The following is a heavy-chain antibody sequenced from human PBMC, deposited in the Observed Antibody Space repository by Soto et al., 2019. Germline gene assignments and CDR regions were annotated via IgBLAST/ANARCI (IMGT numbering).Heavy chain of an antibody. CDR2: VYISGST. CDR1: GGSIRTYY. CDR3: ASGGRDGFDV. Sequence: QVQLQESGPGLVKPSETLSLTCTVSGGSIRTYYWNWIRQSAGRGLEWIGRVYISGSTNYHPPLKCRVAMSVDASNNQFSLKVTFVTAADTAVYYCASGGRDGFDVWGQGTMVTV. D-gene: IGHD3-3*01. V-gene: IGHV4-4*07. J-gene: IGHJ3*01.